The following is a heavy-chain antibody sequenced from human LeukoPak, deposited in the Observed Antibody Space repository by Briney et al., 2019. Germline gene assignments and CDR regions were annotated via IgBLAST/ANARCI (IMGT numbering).Heavy chain of an antibody. V-gene: IGHV3-23*01. Sequence: GGSLRLSCVASGFTFSSYAMSWVRQAPGKGLEWVSAISGSGGSTYYADSVKGRFTISRDNSKNTLYLQMNSLRAEDTAVYYCAKDGARPLLWFGELSGYYFDYWGQGTLVTVSS. CDR1: GFTFSSYA. CDR3: AKDGARPLLWFGELSGYYFDY. D-gene: IGHD3-10*01. CDR2: ISGSGGST. J-gene: IGHJ4*02.